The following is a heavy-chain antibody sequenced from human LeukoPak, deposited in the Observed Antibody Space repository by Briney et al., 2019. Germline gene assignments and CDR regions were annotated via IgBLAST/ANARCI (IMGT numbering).Heavy chain of an antibody. Sequence: GGSLRLSCAASGFTFSSYSMTWVRQAPGKGLEWVSSISSSSSYIYYADSVKGRFTISRDNAKNSLYLQMNSLRAEDTAVYYCARDLISGGVVVPAAMWLFDPWGQGTLVTVSS. CDR2: ISSSSSYI. CDR1: GFTFSSYS. V-gene: IGHV3-21*01. CDR3: ARDLISGGVVVPAAMWLFDP. J-gene: IGHJ5*02. D-gene: IGHD2-2*01.